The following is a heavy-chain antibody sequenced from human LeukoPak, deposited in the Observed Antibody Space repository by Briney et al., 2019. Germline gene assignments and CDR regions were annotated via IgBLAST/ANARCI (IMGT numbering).Heavy chain of an antibody. Sequence: LGGSLRLSCATSGFTFNNNAMSWVRQAPGKGLEWVSAINGGGDATEYADSVKGRFTISRDNSKNTLYLQMNSLRPDDTAVYYCARCTASCYANAFDVWGQGTLLTVSS. J-gene: IGHJ3*01. CDR3: ARCTASCYANAFDV. CDR1: GFTFNNNA. D-gene: IGHD2-2*01. CDR2: INGGGDAT. V-gene: IGHV3-23*01.